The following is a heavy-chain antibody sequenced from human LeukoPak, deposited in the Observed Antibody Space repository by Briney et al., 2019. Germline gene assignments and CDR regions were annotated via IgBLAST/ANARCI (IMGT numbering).Heavy chain of an antibody. Sequence: SVKVSCKTSGFTFSTSAVQWVRQARGQPLEWIGWIIVGSGATNYTQSLQGRFTITRDMSTNTAYMELSSLGSEDSAVYYCAAELYGVYTDCCTFHLWGQGTLVTVSS. D-gene: IGHD4-17*01. CDR2: IIVGSGAT. CDR1: GFTFSTSA. V-gene: IGHV1-58*01. J-gene: IGHJ3*01. CDR3: AAELYGVYTDCCTFHL.